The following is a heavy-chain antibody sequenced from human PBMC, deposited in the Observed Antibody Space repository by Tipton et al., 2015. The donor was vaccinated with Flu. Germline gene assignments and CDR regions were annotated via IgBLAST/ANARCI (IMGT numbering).Heavy chain of an antibody. Sequence: LRLSCIVSNVSLSSYYWVWIRQSPGKGLEWIGYIYNGVYTKYQRSLKSRVTISADTSKNQFSLRLTSVTAADTAIYFCARDPSLGMPEYLDSSGLGTLVSVSS. CDR1: NVSLSSYY. D-gene: IGHD2/OR15-2a*01. CDR3: ARDPSLGMPEYLDS. J-gene: IGHJ4*02. CDR2: IYNGVYT. V-gene: IGHV4-59*01.